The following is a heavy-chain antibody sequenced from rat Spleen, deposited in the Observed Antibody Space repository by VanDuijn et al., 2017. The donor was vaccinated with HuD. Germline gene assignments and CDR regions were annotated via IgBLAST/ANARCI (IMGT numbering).Heavy chain of an antibody. CDR2: ITNTGGST. CDR3: TRFWIHTTGIPTFFDY. J-gene: IGHJ2*01. D-gene: IGHD1-9*01. CDR1: GFTFNNYW. V-gene: IGHV5-31*01. Sequence: EVQLVESGGGLVQPGRSLRLSCAASGFTFNNYWMSWIRQAPGKGLEWIASITNTGGSTYYPDSVTGRFTISRDNAKSTLYLQMNSLRSEDTATYYCTRFWIHTTGIPTFFDYWGQGVMVTVSS.